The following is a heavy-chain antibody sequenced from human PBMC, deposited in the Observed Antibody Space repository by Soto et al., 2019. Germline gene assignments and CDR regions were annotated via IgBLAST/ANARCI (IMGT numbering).Heavy chain of an antibody. CDR3: AREGRAQAYDSSGYDP. CDR2: INAGNGNT. J-gene: IGHJ5*02. CDR1: GYTFTSYA. V-gene: IGHV1-3*01. D-gene: IGHD3-22*01. Sequence: ASVKVSCKASGYTFTSYAMHWVRQAPGQRLEWMGWINAGNGNTKYSQKFQGRVTITGDTSASTAYMELSSLRSEDTAVYYCAREGRAQAYDSSGYDPWGQGTLVTVSS.